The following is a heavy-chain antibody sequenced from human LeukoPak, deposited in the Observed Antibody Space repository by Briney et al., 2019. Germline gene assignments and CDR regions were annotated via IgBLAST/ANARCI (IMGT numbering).Heavy chain of an antibody. Sequence: GGSLILSFATPGFTFSSDWMHWVRQAPGKGVVWVSRINSYGSSTTYADSVKGRFPISRDNAKNTLYLQLNSLRAEDMVVYYCAQESGTYSFDYWGEGTLVTVSS. V-gene: IGHV3-74*01. CDR1: GFTFSSDW. CDR3: AQESGTYSFDY. J-gene: IGHJ4*02. CDR2: INSYGSST. D-gene: IGHD1-26*01.